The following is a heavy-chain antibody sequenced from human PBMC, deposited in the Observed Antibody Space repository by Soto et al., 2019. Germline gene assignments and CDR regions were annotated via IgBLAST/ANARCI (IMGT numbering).Heavy chain of an antibody. CDR1: GGSISSSNW. CDR3: ARDGGGYDQYDAFDI. V-gene: IGHV4-4*02. D-gene: IGHD5-12*01. J-gene: IGHJ3*02. CDR2: IYHSGST. Sequence: QVQLQESGPGLVKPSGTLSLTCAVSGGSISSSNWWSWVRQPPGKGLEWIGEIYHSGSTNYNPSLKSRVTISVDKCKNQFSLKLSSVTAADTAVYYCARDGGGYDQYDAFDIWGQGTMVTVSS.